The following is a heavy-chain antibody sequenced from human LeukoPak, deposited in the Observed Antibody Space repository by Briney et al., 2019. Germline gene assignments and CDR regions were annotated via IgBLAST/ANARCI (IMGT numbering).Heavy chain of an antibody. CDR2: ISGSGGST. J-gene: IGHJ4*02. Sequence: GGSLRLSCAASGFTFSSYEMNWVRQAPGKGLEWVSAISGSGGSTYYADSVKGRFTISRDNSKNALYLQMNSLRAEDTAVYYCAKETGSGSYSYHFDYWGQGTLVTVSS. CDR1: GFTFSSYE. CDR3: AKETGSGSYSYHFDY. D-gene: IGHD3-10*01. V-gene: IGHV3-23*01.